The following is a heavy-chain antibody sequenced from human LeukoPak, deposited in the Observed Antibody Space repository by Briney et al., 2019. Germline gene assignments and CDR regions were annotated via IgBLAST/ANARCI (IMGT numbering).Heavy chain of an antibody. CDR1: GGSISSYY. J-gene: IGHJ4*02. CDR3: ASIGSSGYIDY. CDR2: IYYSGST. D-gene: IGHD3-22*01. Sequence: SETLSLTCTVSGGSISSYYWSWIRQPPGKGLEWIGYIYYSGSTNYNPSLKSRVTISVDTSKNQFSLKLSSVTAADTAVYYCASIGSSGYIDYWGQGTLVTVSS. V-gene: IGHV4-59*01.